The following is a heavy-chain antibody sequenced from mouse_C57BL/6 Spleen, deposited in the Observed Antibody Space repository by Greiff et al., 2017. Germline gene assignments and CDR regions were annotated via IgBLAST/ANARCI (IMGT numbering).Heavy chain of an antibody. CDR1: GYAFSSYW. Sequence: VQLQQPGAALVKPGASVKISCKASGYAFSSYWMNWVKQRPGQGLGWIGQLYPGDGDTNYNEKFKGKATLSVDTSSSSAYMQLSSLTSEDSAVYFCAGRIQFAYWGQGTLVTVSA. CDR3: AGRIQFAY. V-gene: IGHV1-80*01. CDR2: LYPGDGDT. J-gene: IGHJ3*01.